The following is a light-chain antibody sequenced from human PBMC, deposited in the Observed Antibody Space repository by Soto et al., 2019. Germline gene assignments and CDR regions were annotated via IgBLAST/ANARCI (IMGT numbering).Light chain of an antibody. J-gene: IGKJ3*01. CDR3: QRYNNGPPVT. V-gene: IGKV1-27*01. Sequence: DIQMTQSPSSLSASVGDRVTITCRASQDINNYLAWYQQKPGKPPKLLIYAASTLQSGVPSRFSGGGSGTQLTLTINSLQPEDVATYYCQRYNNGPPVTFGPGTKV. CDR2: AAS. CDR1: QDINNY.